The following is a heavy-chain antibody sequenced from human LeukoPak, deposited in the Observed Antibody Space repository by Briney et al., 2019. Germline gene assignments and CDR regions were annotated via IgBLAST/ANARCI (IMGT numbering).Heavy chain of an antibody. CDR2: INPSGGST. V-gene: IGHV1-46*01. CDR1: Y. D-gene: IGHD3-22*01. CDR3: AREYYYDSSGYYLTLDY. Sequence: YMHWVRQAPGQGLEGMGIINPSGGSTSYAQKFQGRVTMTRDTSTSTVYMELSSLRSEDTAVYYCAREYYYDSSGYYLTLDYWGQGTLVTVSS. J-gene: IGHJ4*02.